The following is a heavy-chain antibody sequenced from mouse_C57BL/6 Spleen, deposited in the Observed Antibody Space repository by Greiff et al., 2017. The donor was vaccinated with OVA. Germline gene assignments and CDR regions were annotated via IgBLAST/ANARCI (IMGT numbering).Heavy chain of an antibody. CDR1: GYTFTSYW. J-gene: IGHJ3*01. CDR2: IHPNSGST. CDR3: AREGSNYEGWFAY. V-gene: IGHV1-64*01. D-gene: IGHD2-5*01. Sequence: VQLQQPGAELVKPGASVKLSCKASGYTFTSYWMHWVKQRPGQGLEWIGMIHPNSGSTNYNEKFKSKATLTVDKSSSTAYMQLSSLTSEDSAVYHCAREGSNYEGWFAYWGQGTLVTVSA.